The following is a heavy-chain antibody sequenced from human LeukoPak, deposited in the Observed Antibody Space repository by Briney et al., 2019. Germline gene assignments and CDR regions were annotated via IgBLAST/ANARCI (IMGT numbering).Heavy chain of an antibody. CDR3: TRGHWGLQS. CDR2: IHHSGNS. D-gene: IGHD7-27*01. J-gene: IGHJ5*02. V-gene: IGHV4-59*02. Sequence: SETLSLTCTVSGASVTDYHWTWIPQSPCKGLEWISYIHHSGNSDYNPSLRSRVTTSLDTPKNQFSLNLISVTAADTAVYYCTRGHWGLQSWSQGTLVTVSS. CDR1: GASVTDYH.